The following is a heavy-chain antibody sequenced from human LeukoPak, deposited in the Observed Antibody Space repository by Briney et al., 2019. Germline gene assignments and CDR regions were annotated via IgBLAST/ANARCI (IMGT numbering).Heavy chain of an antibody. CDR2: ISWNSGSI. CDR3: AKAATVSEVDYFDY. J-gene: IGHJ4*02. Sequence: GGSLRLSCAASGFTFDDYAMHWVRQAPGKGLEWVSGISWNSGSIGYADSVKGRFTISRVNAKNSLYLQMNSLRAEDMALYYCAKAATVSEVDYFDYWGQGTLVTVSS. CDR1: GFTFDDYA. V-gene: IGHV3-9*03. D-gene: IGHD4-11*01.